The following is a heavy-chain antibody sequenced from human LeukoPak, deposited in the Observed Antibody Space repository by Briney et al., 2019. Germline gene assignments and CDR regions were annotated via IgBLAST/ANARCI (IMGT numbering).Heavy chain of an antibody. Sequence: ASVKVSCKASGGTFSSYAISWVRQAPGQGLEWMGGIIPIFGTANYAQKFQGRVTITADKSTSTAYMELSSLRSEDTAVYYCARGYYDSSGYYLDFQHWGQGTLVTVSS. J-gene: IGHJ1*01. V-gene: IGHV1-69*06. CDR1: GGTFSSYA. D-gene: IGHD3-22*01. CDR3: ARGYYDSSGYYLDFQH. CDR2: IIPIFGTA.